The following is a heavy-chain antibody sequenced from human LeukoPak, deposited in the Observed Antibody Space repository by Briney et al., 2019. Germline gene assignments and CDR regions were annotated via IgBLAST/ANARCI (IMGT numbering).Heavy chain of an antibody. CDR1: GGTFSSYA. V-gene: IGHV1-69*05. J-gene: IGHJ4*02. Sequence: SVKVSCKASGGTFSSYAISWVRQAPGQGLEWMGRIIPIFGTANYAQKFQGRVTITTDESTSTAYMELSSLRSEDTAVYYCAGGGSGSYYKSWVGYFDYWGQGTPATVSS. D-gene: IGHD3-10*01. CDR2: IIPIFGTA. CDR3: AGGGSGSYYKSWVGYFDY.